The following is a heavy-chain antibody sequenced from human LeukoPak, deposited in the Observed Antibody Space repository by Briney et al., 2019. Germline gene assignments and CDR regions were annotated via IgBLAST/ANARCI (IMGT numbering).Heavy chain of an antibody. CDR2: IYYSGST. J-gene: IGHJ5*02. V-gene: IGHV4-59*01. CDR1: GGSISSYY. D-gene: IGHD2-2*01. CDR3: ARTVVVPALAWFDP. Sequence: SEILSLTSTVSGGSISSYYWSWIRQPPGKGLEWIGYIYYSGSTNYNPSLKSRVTISVDTSKNQFSLKLSSVTAADTAVYYCARTVVVPALAWFDPWGQGTLVTVSS.